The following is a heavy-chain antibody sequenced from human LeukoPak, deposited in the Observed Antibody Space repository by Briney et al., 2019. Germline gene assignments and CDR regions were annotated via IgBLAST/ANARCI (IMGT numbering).Heavy chain of an antibody. CDR1: GFTFSSYG. D-gene: IGHD1-26*01. Sequence: HPGGSLRLSCAASGFTFSSYGMHWVRQAPGKGLEWVAVIWYDGSNKYYADSVKGRFTISRDNSKNTLYLQMNSLRAEDTAVYYCARDGGAEWELPGYWGQGTLVTVSS. V-gene: IGHV3-33*01. J-gene: IGHJ4*02. CDR2: IWYDGSNK. CDR3: ARDGGAEWELPGY.